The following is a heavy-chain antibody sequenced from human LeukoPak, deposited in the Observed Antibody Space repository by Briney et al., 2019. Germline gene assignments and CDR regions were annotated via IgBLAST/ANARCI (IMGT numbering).Heavy chain of an antibody. CDR1: GGSISSSGNY. CDR2: IYSNGNT. J-gene: IGHJ4*02. D-gene: IGHD4-17*01. CDR3: ARSATVTTGYFDY. Sequence: SETLCLTCSVSGGSISSSGNYWGWIRQSPEKGLDWIGSIYSNGNTYYNPSVKSRVTISVDTSKNQFSLKLTSVTAAETAVYYCARSATVTTGYFDYWGQGALVTVSS. V-gene: IGHV4-39*07.